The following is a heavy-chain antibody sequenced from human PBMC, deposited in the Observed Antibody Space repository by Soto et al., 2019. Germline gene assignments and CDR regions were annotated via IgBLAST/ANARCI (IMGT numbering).Heavy chain of an antibody. J-gene: IGHJ4*02. CDR2: ISAYNGNT. V-gene: IGHV1-18*01. CDR1: GYTFTSYG. Sequence: ASVEVSCKXSGYTFTSYGISWVRQAPGQGLEWMGWISAYNGNTNYAQKLQGRVTMTTDTSTSTAYMELRSLRSDDTAVYYCALYSSSWYFDYWGQGTLVTVSS. D-gene: IGHD6-13*01. CDR3: ALYSSSWYFDY.